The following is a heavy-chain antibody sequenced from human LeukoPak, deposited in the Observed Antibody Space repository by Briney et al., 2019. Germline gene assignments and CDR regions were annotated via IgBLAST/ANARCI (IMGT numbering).Heavy chain of an antibody. J-gene: IGHJ4*02. CDR3: AKDLVRGVIGY. V-gene: IGHV4-39*07. CDR2: IFYSGST. Sequence: SETLSLTCTVSSGSISTSNYYRGWVRQPPGKALEWIGNIFYSGSTYYSPSLKSRVTISLDTSRNQFSLKLNSVTAADTAVYYCAKDLVRGVIGYWGQGTLVTVSS. CDR1: SGSISTSNYY. D-gene: IGHD3-10*01.